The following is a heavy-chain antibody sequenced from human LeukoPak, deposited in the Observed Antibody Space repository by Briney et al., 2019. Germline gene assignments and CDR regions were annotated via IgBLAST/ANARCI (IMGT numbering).Heavy chain of an antibody. Sequence: GGSLRLSCAASGFTFSSYAMSWVRQAPGKGLEWVSAISGSGGSTYYADSVKGRFTISRDNSKNTLYLQMNSLRAEDTAVYYCGKRELWHGSGEDAWGQGTTVAVSS. D-gene: IGHD3-10*01. CDR2: ISGSGGST. CDR1: GFTFSSYA. J-gene: IGHJ6*02. CDR3: GKRELWHGSGEDA. V-gene: IGHV3-23*01.